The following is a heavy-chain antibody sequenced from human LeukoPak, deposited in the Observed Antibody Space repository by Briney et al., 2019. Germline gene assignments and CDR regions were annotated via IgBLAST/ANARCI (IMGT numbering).Heavy chain of an antibody. J-gene: IGHJ3*02. V-gene: IGHV3-21*01. Sequence: GGSLRLSCAASGFTFSSYSMNWVRQAPGKGLEWVSSISSSSSYIYYADLVKGRFTISRDNAKNSLYLQMNSLRAEDTAVYYCARCGVNDAFDIWGQGTMVTVSS. D-gene: IGHD1-26*01. CDR2: ISSSSSYI. CDR3: ARCGVNDAFDI. CDR1: GFTFSSYS.